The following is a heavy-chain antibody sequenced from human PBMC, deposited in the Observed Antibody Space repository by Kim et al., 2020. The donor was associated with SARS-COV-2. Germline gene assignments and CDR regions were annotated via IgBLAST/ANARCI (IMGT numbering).Heavy chain of an antibody. D-gene: IGHD3-10*01. Sequence: SPKSRATISVDTSKNQFSLKLSSVTAADTAVYYCARHPGSGSYPSSWFDPWGQGTLVTVSS. CDR3: ARHPGSGSYPSSWFDP. V-gene: IGHV4-39*01. J-gene: IGHJ5*02.